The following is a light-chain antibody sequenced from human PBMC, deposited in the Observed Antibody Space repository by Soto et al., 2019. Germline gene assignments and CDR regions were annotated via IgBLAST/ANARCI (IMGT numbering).Light chain of an antibody. J-gene: IGLJ3*02. Sequence: QSVLTQPPSASGSPGQSVTISCTGTSSDVGGYNYVSWYQQHLGKAPKLMIYEVSKRPSGVPDRFSGSKSGNTASLTVSGLQAEDEADYYCTSYAGDTSLGVLGGGTQLTVL. V-gene: IGLV2-8*01. CDR2: EVS. CDR1: SSDVGGYNY. CDR3: TSYAGDTSLGV.